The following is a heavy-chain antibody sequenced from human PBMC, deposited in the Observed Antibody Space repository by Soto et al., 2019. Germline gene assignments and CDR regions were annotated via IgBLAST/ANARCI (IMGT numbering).Heavy chain of an antibody. V-gene: IGHV2-5*02. CDR3: AHRGRVGAAHYGMDV. CDR1: GFSLSTSGVG. J-gene: IGHJ6*02. CDR2: IYWDDDK. Sequence: QITLKASGPTLVKPTQTLTLTCTFSGFSLSTSGVGVGWIRQPPGKALEWLALIYWDDDKRYSPSLESRLTITKDTSKNQVILRMTNMHPVDTATYYCAHRGRVGAAHYGMDVWGQGTTVTVSS. D-gene: IGHD6-13*01.